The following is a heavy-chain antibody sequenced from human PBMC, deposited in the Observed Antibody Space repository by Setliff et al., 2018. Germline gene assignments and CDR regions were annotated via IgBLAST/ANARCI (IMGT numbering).Heavy chain of an antibody. Sequence: GGSLRLSCAASGFTFAMYGMHWVRQAPGKGLEWLSYIRYDESDKYYIDSVRGRFTISRDNSKNTLYLQMNSLRPEDTAIYYCATSTIITYYFGSWGQGTLVTVSS. V-gene: IGHV3-30*02. CDR3: ATSTIITYYFGS. J-gene: IGHJ4*02. CDR1: GFTFAMYG. CDR2: IRYDESDK. D-gene: IGHD3-22*01.